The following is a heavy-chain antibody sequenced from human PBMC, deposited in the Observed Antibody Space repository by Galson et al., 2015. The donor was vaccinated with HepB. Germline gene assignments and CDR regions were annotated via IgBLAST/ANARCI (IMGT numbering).Heavy chain of an antibody. D-gene: IGHD3-16*01. CDR3: ARGSVRTGDFVWGSFPMRDGLDI. V-gene: IGHV4-34*01. CDR2: INPSGNT. Sequence: SETLSLTCAVYVGSFSGYYWSWIRQPPGKGLEWIGEINPSGNTNYNPSLKSRVTISVDTSKNQFSLRLQSVTAADTAVYYCARGSVRTGDFVWGSFPMRDGLDIWGQGTMVTVSS. CDR1: VGSFSGYY. J-gene: IGHJ3*02.